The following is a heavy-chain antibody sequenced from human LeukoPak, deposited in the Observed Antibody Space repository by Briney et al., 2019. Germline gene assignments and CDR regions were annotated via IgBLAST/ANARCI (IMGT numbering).Heavy chain of an antibody. Sequence: GRSLRLSCTASGFTFGDYAMSWFRQAPGKGLEWVGFIRSKAYGGTTEYAASVKGRFTISRDDSKSIAYLQMNSLKTEDTAVYYCTRVLKGATRWYFDYWGQGTLVTVSS. CDR3: TRVLKGATRWYFDY. CDR2: IRSKAYGGTT. D-gene: IGHD1-26*01. V-gene: IGHV3-49*03. J-gene: IGHJ4*02. CDR1: GFTFGDYA.